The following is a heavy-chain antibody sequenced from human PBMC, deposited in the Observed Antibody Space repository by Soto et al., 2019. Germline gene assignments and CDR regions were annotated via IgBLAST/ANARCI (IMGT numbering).Heavy chain of an antibody. J-gene: IGHJ4*02. CDR1: GFTFSSYA. CDR3: AKGVDSMTTVTTWDYFDY. V-gene: IGHV3-23*01. D-gene: IGHD4-17*01. Sequence: EVQLLESGGGLVQPGGSLRLSCAAPGFTFSSYAMSWVRQALGKGLEWVSAISGSGGSTYYADSVKGRFTISRDNSKNTLYLQMNSLRAEDTAVYYCAKGVDSMTTVTTWDYFDYWGQGTLVTVSS. CDR2: ISGSGGST.